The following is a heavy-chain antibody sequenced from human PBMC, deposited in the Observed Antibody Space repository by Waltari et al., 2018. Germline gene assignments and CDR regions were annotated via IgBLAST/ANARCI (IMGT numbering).Heavy chain of an antibody. Sequence: QVQLVQSGAEVKKPGASVKVSCKASGYTFTSYYMHWVRQAPGQGLEWMGIINPSGGSTSYAQKFQGRVTMTRDTSTSTVYMELSSLRSEDTAVYYCARARRAYCGGDCYWDYWGQETLVTVSS. CDR1: GYTFTSYY. D-gene: IGHD2-21*01. V-gene: IGHV1-46*01. CDR2: INPSGGST. CDR3: ARARRAYCGGDCYWDY. J-gene: IGHJ4*02.